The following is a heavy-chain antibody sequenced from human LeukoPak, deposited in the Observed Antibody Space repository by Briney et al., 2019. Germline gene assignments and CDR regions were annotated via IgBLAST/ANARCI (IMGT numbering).Heavy chain of an antibody. Sequence: SETLSLTCAVYGGSFSGYYWSWIRQPPGKGLEWIGEINHSGSTNYNPSLKSRVTISVDTSKNQFSLKLSSVTAADTALYYCARSPSPYYDFWSGYSSYWYFDLWGRGTLVTVSS. V-gene: IGHV4-34*01. D-gene: IGHD3-3*01. CDR2: INHSGST. CDR3: ARSPSPYYDFWSGYSSYWYFDL. CDR1: GGSFSGYY. J-gene: IGHJ2*01.